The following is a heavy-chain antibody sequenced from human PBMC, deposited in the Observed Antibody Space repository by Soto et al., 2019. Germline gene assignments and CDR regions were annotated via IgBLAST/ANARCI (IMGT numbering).Heavy chain of an antibody. V-gene: IGHV3-73*01. CDR2: IRSKANSYAT. CDR1: GFPFSVSA. D-gene: IGHD3-10*01. J-gene: IGHJ6*02. CDR3: TSPFYGSGYDYGMDV. Sequence: GGSLRLSCAASGFPFSVSAMHLVRQSSGKGLEWVGRIRSKANSYATAYAASVKGRFTISRDDSKNTAYLQMNSLKTEDTAVYYCTSPFYGSGYDYGMDVWGQGTRFTVSS.